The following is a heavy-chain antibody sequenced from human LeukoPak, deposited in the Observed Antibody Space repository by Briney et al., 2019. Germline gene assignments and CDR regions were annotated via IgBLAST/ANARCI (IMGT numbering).Heavy chain of an antibody. Sequence: GASVKVSCKVSGYTLTELSMHWVRQAPGKGLEWMGGFDPEDGETIYAQKFQGRVTMTEDTSTDTAYMELSSLRSEDTAVYYCATSGGSYGDYYYYGMDVWGQGTTVTVSS. CDR2: FDPEDGET. CDR1: GYTLTELS. CDR3: ATSGGSYGDYYYYGMDV. J-gene: IGHJ6*02. V-gene: IGHV1-24*01. D-gene: IGHD1-26*01.